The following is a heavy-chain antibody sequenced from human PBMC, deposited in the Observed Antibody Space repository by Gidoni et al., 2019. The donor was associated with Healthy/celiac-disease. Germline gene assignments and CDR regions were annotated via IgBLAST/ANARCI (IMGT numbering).Heavy chain of an antibody. D-gene: IGHD6-13*01. CDR1: GYTCTGYY. J-gene: IGHJ4*02. CDR3: ASTNTLSSSWYWGDY. Sequence: QVQRVQAGAEVKKPGASVKVSGKASGYTCTGYYMRWVRQAPGQGLEWMGWINPNSDGTNYAQKFQSRVTMTRDTSISTAYMELSRLRSDDTAVYYCASTNTLSSSWYWGDYWGQGTLVTVSS. V-gene: IGHV1-2*02. CDR2: INPNSDGT.